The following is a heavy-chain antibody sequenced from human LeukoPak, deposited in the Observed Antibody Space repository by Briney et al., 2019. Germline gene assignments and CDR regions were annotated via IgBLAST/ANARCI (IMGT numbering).Heavy chain of an antibody. CDR1: GFTFSSSA. V-gene: IGHV3-23*01. CDR3: AKEVVPAASDYYYGMDV. CDR2: ISASGGST. D-gene: IGHD2-2*01. J-gene: IGHJ6*02. Sequence: GGSLRLSCAASGFTFSSSAMSWVRQVPGKGLEWVSGISASGGSTYYADSVRGRFTISRDNSKNTLYLQMNSLRAEDTAVYYCAKEVVPAASDYYYGMDVWGQGTTVTVSS.